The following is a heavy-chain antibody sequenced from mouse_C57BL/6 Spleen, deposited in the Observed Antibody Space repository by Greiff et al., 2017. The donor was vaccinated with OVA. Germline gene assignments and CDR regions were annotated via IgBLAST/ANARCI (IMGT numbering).Heavy chain of an antibody. CDR1: GYTFTDYE. CDR2: IDPETGGT. Sequence: VQLQQSGAELVRPGASVTLSCKASGYTFTDYEMHWVKQTPVHGLEWIGAIDPETGGTAYNQKFKGKAILTADKSSSTAYMELRSLTSEDSAVYYCTERGNYDYDDAMDYWGQGTSVTVSS. J-gene: IGHJ4*01. CDR3: TERGNYDYDDAMDY. V-gene: IGHV1-15*01. D-gene: IGHD2-4*01.